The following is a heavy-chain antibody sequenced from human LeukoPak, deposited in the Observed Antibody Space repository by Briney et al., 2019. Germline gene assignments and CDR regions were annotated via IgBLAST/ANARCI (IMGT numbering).Heavy chain of an antibody. D-gene: IGHD4-17*01. J-gene: IGHJ6*02. CDR1: GGTFSSYA. CDR3: ASLSHGDPLLYYYGMDV. Sequence: GASVKVSCKASGGTFSSYAISWVRQAPGQGLEWMGGIIPIFGTANYAQKFQGRVTITADESTSTAYMELSSLRSEDTAVYYCASLSHGDPLLYYYGMDVWGQGTTVTVSS. V-gene: IGHV1-69*13. CDR2: IIPIFGTA.